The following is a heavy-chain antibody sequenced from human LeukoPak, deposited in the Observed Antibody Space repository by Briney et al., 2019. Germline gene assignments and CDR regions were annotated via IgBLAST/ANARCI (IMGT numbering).Heavy chain of an antibody. D-gene: IGHD4-11*01. Sequence: ASVKVSCKASGYTFTSYTISWVRQAPGQGLEWMGWISAYNGNTNYAQRLQGRVTMTTDTSTSTAYMELRRLKSDYTVVYYCAGCQSNYADDAFDIWGQGTMVTVSS. V-gene: IGHV1-18*01. CDR2: ISAYNGNT. J-gene: IGHJ3*02. CDR1: GYTFTSYT. CDR3: AGCQSNYADDAFDI.